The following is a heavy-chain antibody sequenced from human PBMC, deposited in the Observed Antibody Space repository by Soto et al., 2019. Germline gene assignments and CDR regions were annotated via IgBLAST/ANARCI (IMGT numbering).Heavy chain of an antibody. CDR2: IYYSGST. CDR3: ARIPATTVTIDY. J-gene: IGHJ4*02. Sequence: SETLSLTCTVSGGSISSGDYYWSWIRQPPGKGLEWIGYIYYSGSTYYNPSLKSRVTISVDTSKNQFSLKLSSVTAADTAVYYCARIPATTVTIDYWGQGTLVTVSS. V-gene: IGHV4-30-4*01. CDR1: GGSISSGDYY. D-gene: IGHD4-17*01.